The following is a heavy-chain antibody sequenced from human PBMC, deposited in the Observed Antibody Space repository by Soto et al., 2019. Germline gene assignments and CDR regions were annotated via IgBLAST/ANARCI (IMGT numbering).Heavy chain of an antibody. CDR2: ISWDGYSI. J-gene: IGHJ6*02. CDR3: ARSWSGSTSGRVDV. Sequence: EVQLVESGGGLVQPGRSLRLSCVGSGFTFEDYVMHWVRQVPGKGLEWVSHISWDGYSIGYAGSVRGRFTISRYNAKKSLFLQMDSLRPEDTALYYCARSWSGSTSGRVDVWGQGTPVTVSS. D-gene: IGHD3-3*01. CDR1: GFTFEDYV. V-gene: IGHV3-9*01.